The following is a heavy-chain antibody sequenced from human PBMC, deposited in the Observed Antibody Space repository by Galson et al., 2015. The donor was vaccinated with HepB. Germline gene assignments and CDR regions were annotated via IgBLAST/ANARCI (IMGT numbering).Heavy chain of an antibody. CDR1: GFTFSSYG. D-gene: IGHD1-26*01. CDR3: AKEWMRSGSYIQSFYHYGMPS. J-gene: IGHJ6*02. V-gene: IGHV3-30*18. Sequence: SLRLSCAASGFTFSSYGMHWVRQAPGKGLEWVAVISYDGGNKYYGDSVRGRFTISRDNSQNTLHLQMNSLRAEDSAVYYCAKEWMRSGSYIQSFYHYGMPSWGHGTTVTGSS. CDR2: ISYDGGNK.